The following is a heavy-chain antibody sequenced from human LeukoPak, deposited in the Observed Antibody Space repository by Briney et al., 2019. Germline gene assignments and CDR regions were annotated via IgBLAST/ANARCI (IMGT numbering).Heavy chain of an antibody. V-gene: IGHV3-33*01. D-gene: IGHD3-22*01. J-gene: IGHJ3*02. CDR1: GFTFSSYG. CDR2: IWYDGSNK. Sequence: GGALRLSCAASGFTFSSYGMHWVRQAPGKGLGWVAVIWYDGSNKYYADSVKGRFTISRDNSKNTLYLQMNSLRAEDTAVYYCARERAVPMTVTAIFDIWGQGTMVTVSS. CDR3: ARERAVPMTVTAIFDI.